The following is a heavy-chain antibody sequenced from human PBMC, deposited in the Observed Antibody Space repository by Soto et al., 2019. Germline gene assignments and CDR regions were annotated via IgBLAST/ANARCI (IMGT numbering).Heavy chain of an antibody. CDR1: GGSISSGGYY. CDR3: ASGLYGDYYFDY. Sequence: PSETLSLTCTVSGGSISSGGYYWSWIRQHPGKGLEWIGYIYYSGSTYYNPSLKSRVTISVDTSKNQFSLKLSSVTAADTAVYYCASGLYGDYYFDYWGQGTLVTVSS. V-gene: IGHV4-31*03. J-gene: IGHJ4*02. CDR2: IYYSGST. D-gene: IGHD4-17*01.